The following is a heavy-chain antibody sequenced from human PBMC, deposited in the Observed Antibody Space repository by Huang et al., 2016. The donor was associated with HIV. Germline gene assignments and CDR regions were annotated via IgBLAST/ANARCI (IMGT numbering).Heavy chain of an antibody. D-gene: IGHD3-3*02. CDR2: MNPNRGDT. Sequence: QVQLVQSGAEVKKPGASVKVSCKASGYTFTSYDIYWVRQATGQGLEWMGWMNPNRGDTGYAQKFQGRVTMTRSTSTSTAYMELSSLRYEDTAVYYCARVSSSIPAGGMDVWGQGTTVTVSS. CDR3: ARVSSSIPAGGMDV. J-gene: IGHJ6*02. CDR1: GYTFTSYD. V-gene: IGHV1-8*01.